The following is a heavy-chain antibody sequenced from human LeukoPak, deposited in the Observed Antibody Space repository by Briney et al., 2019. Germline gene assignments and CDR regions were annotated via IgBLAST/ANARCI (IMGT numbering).Heavy chain of an antibody. CDR3: ARGRFWYSSSPNEDYFDY. CDR2: MNPNSGNT. Sequence: ASVKVSCKASGYTFTSYDINWVRQATGQGLEWMGWMNPNSGNTGYAQKFQGRVTITRNTSISTAYMELSSLRSEDTAVYYCARGRFWYSSSPNEDYFDYWGQGTLVTVSS. J-gene: IGHJ4*02. D-gene: IGHD6-6*01. V-gene: IGHV1-8*03. CDR1: GYTFTSYD.